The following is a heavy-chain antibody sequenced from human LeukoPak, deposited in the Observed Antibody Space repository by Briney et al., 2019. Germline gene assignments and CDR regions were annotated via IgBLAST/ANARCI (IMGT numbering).Heavy chain of an antibody. CDR1: GFTFSGYA. CDR2: ISGSGGGT. D-gene: IGHD4-17*01. J-gene: IGHJ4*02. V-gene: IGHV3-23*01. Sequence: GGSLRLSCAASGFTFSGYAISWVRQPPGKGLEWVSSISGSGGGTYYADSVKGRFTISRDNSKNTLYLQMNSLRAEDTALYYCAKGTMVTTYNWDHWGQGTLVTVSS. CDR3: AKGTMVTTYNWDH.